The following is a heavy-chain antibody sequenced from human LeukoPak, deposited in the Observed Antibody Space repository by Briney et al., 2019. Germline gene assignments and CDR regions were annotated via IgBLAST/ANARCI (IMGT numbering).Heavy chain of an antibody. Sequence: SETLSLTCTVSGGSISSYYWSWIRQPPGKGLEWIGYIYYSGSTNYNPSLKSRVTISVDASKNQFSLKLSSVTAADTAVYYCARAIDFWSGLDYWGQGTLVTVSS. J-gene: IGHJ4*02. CDR1: GGSISSYY. CDR2: IYYSGST. V-gene: IGHV4-59*01. CDR3: ARAIDFWSGLDY. D-gene: IGHD3-3*01.